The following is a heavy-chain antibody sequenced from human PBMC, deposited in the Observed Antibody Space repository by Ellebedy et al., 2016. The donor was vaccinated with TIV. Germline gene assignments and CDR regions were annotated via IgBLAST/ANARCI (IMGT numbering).Heavy chain of an antibody. CDR3: AREVIFGVVIIVFDP. V-gene: IGHV3-74*03. Sequence: GESLKISCAASNFVFSTYWIHWVRQAPGKGLVWVSHMNFDGSDRTYADSVKGRFAISRDNARNTLYLQMNSLRAEDTAVYYCAREVIFGVVIIVFDPWGQGTLVTVSS. D-gene: IGHD3-3*01. CDR2: MNFDGSDR. J-gene: IGHJ5*02. CDR1: NFVFSTYW.